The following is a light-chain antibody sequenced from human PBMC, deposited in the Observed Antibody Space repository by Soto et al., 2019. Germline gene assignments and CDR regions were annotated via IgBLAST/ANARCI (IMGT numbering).Light chain of an antibody. Sequence: DIQMTQSPSTLSASVGDRVTITCRASQSISSWLAWYQQKPGKAPKLLIYDASSLESGVPSRFSGSGSGTEFTLTXSXXXXXXXATYXCQQYNSYWTFGQGTKVEIK. CDR2: DAS. CDR3: QQYNSYWT. V-gene: IGKV1-5*01. CDR1: QSISSW. J-gene: IGKJ1*01.